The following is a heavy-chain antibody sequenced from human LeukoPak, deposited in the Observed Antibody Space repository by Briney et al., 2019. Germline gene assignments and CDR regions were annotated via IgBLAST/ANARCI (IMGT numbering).Heavy chain of an antibody. CDR3: ARDTGGGYSCYDC. D-gene: IGHD5-18*01. CDR2: IKQDGSEK. J-gene: IGHJ4*02. Sequence: PGGSLRLSCAASGFTVSSNYMTWIRQAPGKGLEWVANIKQDGSEKYYVDSVKGRFTISRDNAKNSLYLQMNSLRAEDAAVDDCARDTGGGYSCYDCWGQGTLVTVSS. CDR1: GFTVSSNY. V-gene: IGHV3-7*01.